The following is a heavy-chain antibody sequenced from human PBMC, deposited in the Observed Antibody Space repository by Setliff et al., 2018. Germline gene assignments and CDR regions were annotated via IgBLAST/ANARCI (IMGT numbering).Heavy chain of an antibody. Sequence: GGSLRLSCVASGFTFSSFSMNWVRQAPGKGLEWVSSISSSSSYIYEADSVRGRFTISRDNTKKSLYLQMNSLRAEDAATYFCARDRGGGLYDYWGQGTLVTGSS. CDR1: GFTFSSFS. D-gene: IGHD3-16*01. CDR3: ARDRGGGLYDY. V-gene: IGHV3-21*01. CDR2: ISSSSSYI. J-gene: IGHJ4*02.